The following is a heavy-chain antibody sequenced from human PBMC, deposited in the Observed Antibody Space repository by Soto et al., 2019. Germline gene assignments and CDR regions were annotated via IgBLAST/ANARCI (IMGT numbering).Heavy chain of an antibody. CDR1: GGTFSSYT. D-gene: IGHD5-12*01. CDR3: ASSSEGGYDSQYYFDY. V-gene: IGHV1-69*02. Sequence: GASVKVSCKASGGTFSSYTISWVRQAPGQGLEWMGRIIPILGIANYAQKFQGRVTITADKSTSTAYMELSSLRSEDTAVYYCASSSEGGYDSQYYFDYWGQGTLVTISS. CDR2: IIPILGIA. J-gene: IGHJ4*02.